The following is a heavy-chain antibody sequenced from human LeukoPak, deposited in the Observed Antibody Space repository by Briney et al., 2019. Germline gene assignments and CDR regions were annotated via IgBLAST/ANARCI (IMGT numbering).Heavy chain of an antibody. CDR2: ISAYNGNT. CDR3: ARDPRRSYCSGGSCYSHYYYGMDV. D-gene: IGHD2-15*01. J-gene: IGHJ6*02. V-gene: IGHV1-18*01. Sequence: ASVKVSCKASGYTFTSYGISWVRQAPGQGLEWMGWISAYNGNTNYAQKLQGRVTMTTDTSMSTAYMELRSLRSDDTAVYYCARDPRRSYCSGGSCYSHYYYGMDVWGQGTTVTVSS. CDR1: GYTFTSYG.